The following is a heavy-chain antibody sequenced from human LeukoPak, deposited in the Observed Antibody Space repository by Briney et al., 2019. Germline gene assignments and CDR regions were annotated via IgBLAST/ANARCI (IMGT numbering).Heavy chain of an antibody. J-gene: IGHJ4*02. CDR1: GGSIRSSSYY. Sequence: PSETLSLTCAVSGGSIRSSSYYWGWFRQPPGKGLEWIGNIYYSGSTYYNPSLKSRVTMSVDTSKNQFSLKMSSVTAADTAVYYCARVGREWDSSGYYLAYFDYWGQGTLVTVSS. V-gene: IGHV4-39*07. CDR2: IYYSGST. D-gene: IGHD3-22*01. CDR3: ARVGREWDSSGYYLAYFDY.